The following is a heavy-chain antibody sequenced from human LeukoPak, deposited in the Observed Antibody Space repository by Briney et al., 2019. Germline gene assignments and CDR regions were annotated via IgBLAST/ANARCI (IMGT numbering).Heavy chain of an antibody. CDR1: GFTFSTYG. D-gene: IGHD6-13*01. CDR3: AKRTSSWSELDY. J-gene: IGHJ4*02. CDR2: IRYDGSDK. V-gene: IGHV3-30*02. Sequence: GGSLRLSCAASGFTFSTYGMHWVRQAPGKGLEWVAFIRYDGSDKYYSDSVKGRFTISRDNSKNSLYLQLYSLRAEDTAVYYCAKRTSSWSELDYWGQGTLVTVSS.